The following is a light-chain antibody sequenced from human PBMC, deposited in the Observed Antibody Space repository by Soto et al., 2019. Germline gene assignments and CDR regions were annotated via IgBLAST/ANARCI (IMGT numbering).Light chain of an antibody. J-gene: IGLJ1*01. CDR3: SSYAGSNRV. Sequence: QSVLTQPPSVSGAPGQRVTISCTGNSSNLGAGYDVHWYQQLPGAAPKLVIFGNRNRPSGVPERFSGSKSGNTASLTVSGLQAEDEADYYCSSYAGSNRVFGTGTKLTVL. CDR2: GNR. CDR1: SSNLGAGYD. V-gene: IGLV1-40*01.